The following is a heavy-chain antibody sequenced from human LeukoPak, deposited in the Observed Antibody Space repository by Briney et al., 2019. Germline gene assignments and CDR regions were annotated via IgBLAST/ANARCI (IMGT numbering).Heavy chain of an antibody. CDR1: GGTFSSYA. CDR2: IIPIFGTA. J-gene: IGHJ4*02. Sequence: SVKVSCKASGGTFSSYAISWVRQAPGQGLEWMGGIIPIFGTANYAQKFQGRVTMTRDMSTSTVYMELSSLRSEDTAVYYCARDYLGRSGRLDYFDYWGQGTLVTVSS. D-gene: IGHD3-10*01. CDR3: ARDYLGRSGRLDYFDY. V-gene: IGHV1-69*05.